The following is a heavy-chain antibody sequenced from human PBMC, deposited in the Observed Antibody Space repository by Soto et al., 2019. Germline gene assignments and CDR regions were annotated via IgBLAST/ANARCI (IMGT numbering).Heavy chain of an antibody. CDR3: TREGGQWLVIPDFDY. CDR2: IRSKAYGGTT. D-gene: IGHD6-19*01. Sequence: HPGGSLRLSCTASGFTFGDYAMSWFRQAPGKGLEWVGFIRSKAYGGTTEYAASVKGRFTISRDDSKSIAYLQMNSLKTEDTAVYYCTREGGQWLVIPDFDYWGQGTLVTVSS. J-gene: IGHJ4*02. CDR1: GFTFGDYA. V-gene: IGHV3-49*03.